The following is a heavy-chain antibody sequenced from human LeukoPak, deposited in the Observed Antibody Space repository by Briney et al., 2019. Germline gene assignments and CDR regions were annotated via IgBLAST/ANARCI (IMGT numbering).Heavy chain of an antibody. CDR2: INSDGSST. CDR1: GFTFSSYA. V-gene: IGHV3-74*01. Sequence: PGGSLRLSCAASGFTFSSYAMHWVRQAPGKGLVWVSRINSDGSSTSYADSVKGRFTISRDNAKNTLYLQMHSLRTEDTAVYYCARVDGGFPLDYWGQGTLVTVPS. J-gene: IGHJ4*02. CDR3: ARVDGGFPLDY. D-gene: IGHD2-15*01.